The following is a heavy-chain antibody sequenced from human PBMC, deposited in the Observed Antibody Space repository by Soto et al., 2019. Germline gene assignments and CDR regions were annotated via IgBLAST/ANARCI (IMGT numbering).Heavy chain of an antibody. Sequence: ESLKISCKGSGYSFTSYWISWVRQMPGKGLEWMGRIDPSDSYTNYSPSFQGHVTISADKSISTAYLQWSSLKASDTAMYYCARVDYCSSTSCYRHYYYGMDVWGQGTTVTVSS. CDR1: GYSFTSYW. D-gene: IGHD2-2*02. CDR2: IDPSDSYT. J-gene: IGHJ6*02. CDR3: ARVDYCSSTSCYRHYYYGMDV. V-gene: IGHV5-10-1*01.